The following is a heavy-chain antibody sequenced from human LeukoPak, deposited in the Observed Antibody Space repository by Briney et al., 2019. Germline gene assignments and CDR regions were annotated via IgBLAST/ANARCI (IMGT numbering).Heavy chain of an antibody. CDR1: GFTFSSYE. J-gene: IGHJ5*02. CDR3: ARLDYDSSGYYYGLDP. CDR2: ISSSGSTI. Sequence: GGSLRLSCAASGFTFSSYEMNWVRQAPGKGLEWVSYISSSGSTIYYADSVKGRFTISRDNAKNSLYLQMNSLRAEDTAVYYCARLDYDSSGYYYGLDPWGQGTLVTVSS. V-gene: IGHV3-48*03. D-gene: IGHD3-22*01.